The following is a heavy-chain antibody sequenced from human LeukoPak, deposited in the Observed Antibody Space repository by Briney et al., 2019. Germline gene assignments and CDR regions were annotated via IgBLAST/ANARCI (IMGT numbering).Heavy chain of an antibody. Sequence: PSETLSLTCTVSGGSISSYYWSWIRQPPGKGLEWIGYIYYSGTTNYNPSLKGRVTISVDTSKNQFSLKLSSVTAADTAVYYCARGAYIAAAQYGYWGQGTLVTVSS. D-gene: IGHD6-13*01. CDR1: GGSISSYY. V-gene: IGHV4-59*01. CDR2: IYYSGTT. CDR3: ARGAYIAAAQYGY. J-gene: IGHJ4*02.